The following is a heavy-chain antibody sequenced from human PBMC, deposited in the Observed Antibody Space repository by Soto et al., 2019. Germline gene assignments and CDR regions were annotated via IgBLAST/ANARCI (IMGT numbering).Heavy chain of an antibody. CDR3: VKALIGSYESDAFHI. V-gene: IGHV3-30*18. CDR2: ISYDGSKK. CDR1: GFTFSNYG. J-gene: IGHJ3*02. D-gene: IGHD5-18*01. Sequence: GGSLRLSCAVSGFTFSNYGMHWVRQAPGKGLEWVAVISYDGSKKYYADSAKGRLTISRDNSKNTLSLQMNSVRAEDTAVYYCVKALIGSYESDAFHIWGQGTMVTVSS.